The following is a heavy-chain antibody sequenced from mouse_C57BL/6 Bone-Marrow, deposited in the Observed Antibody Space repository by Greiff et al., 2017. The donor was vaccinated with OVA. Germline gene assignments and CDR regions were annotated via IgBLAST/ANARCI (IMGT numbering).Heavy chain of an antibody. D-gene: IGHD1-1*01. Sequence: DVMLVESGGGLVQPKGSLKLSCAASGFSFNTYAMNWVRQAPGTGLEWVARIRSKSNNYATYYADYVKDRVTISRDDSESMLYLQMNNLKTEDTAMYYCVRHAPHYYGSSYVGAMDYWGQGTSVTVSS. CDR2: IRSKSNNYAT. CDR3: VRHAPHYYGSSYVGAMDY. J-gene: IGHJ4*01. CDR1: GFSFNTYA. V-gene: IGHV10-1*01.